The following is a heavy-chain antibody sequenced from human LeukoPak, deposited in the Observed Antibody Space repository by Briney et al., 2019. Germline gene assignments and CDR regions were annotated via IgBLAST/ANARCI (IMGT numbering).Heavy chain of an antibody. CDR3: AKDQSGGYYPFAY. CDR2: VSHSGGGT. J-gene: IGHJ4*02. D-gene: IGHD3-22*01. Sequence: GGSLRLSCAASGFTFSGYAMTWVRQAPGKGLEWVSAVSHSGGGTYYADSVKGRFTISRDNSKNTLYLQMNGLRDEDTAVYYCAKDQSGGYYPFAYWGQGTLVTVSS. CDR1: GFTFSGYA. V-gene: IGHV3-23*01.